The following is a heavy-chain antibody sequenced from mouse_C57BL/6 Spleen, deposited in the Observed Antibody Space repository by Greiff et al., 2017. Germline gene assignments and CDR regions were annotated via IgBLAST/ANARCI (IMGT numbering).Heavy chain of an antibody. D-gene: IGHD1-1*01. Sequence: EVQLQQSGAELVRPGASVKLSCTASGFNIKDYYMHWVKQRPEQGLEWIGRIDPEDGDTEYAPKFQGKATMTADTSSNTAYLQLSSLTSEDAAVYYCTTGRGSPAWFAYWGQGTLVTVSA. CDR3: TTGRGSPAWFAY. CDR1: GFNIKDYY. V-gene: IGHV14-1*01. J-gene: IGHJ3*01. CDR2: IDPEDGDT.